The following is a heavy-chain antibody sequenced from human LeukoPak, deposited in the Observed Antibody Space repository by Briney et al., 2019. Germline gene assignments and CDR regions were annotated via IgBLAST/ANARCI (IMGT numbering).Heavy chain of an antibody. J-gene: IGHJ4*02. V-gene: IGHV1-2*02. D-gene: IGHD3-3*01. CDR1: GYSFTGYY. CDR2: INPNSGGT. CDR3: ARDYDTIFGVILPFDY. Sequence: ASVKVSCKASGYSFTGYYLHWVRQAPGQGLEWMGWINPNSGGTKYAQKFQGRVSMTRDTSINTAYVELNRLRPDDTAVYFCARDYDTIFGVILPFDYWGQGTLVTVSS.